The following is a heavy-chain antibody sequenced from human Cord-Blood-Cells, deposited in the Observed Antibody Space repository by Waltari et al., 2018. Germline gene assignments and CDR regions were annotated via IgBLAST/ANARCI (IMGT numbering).Heavy chain of an antibody. CDR3: ARDRTWSY. Sequence: QVQLVQSGAEVKKPGASVKVSCNASGYTFTSYAMHWVRQAPGQRLEWMGWINAGNGNTKSSQKFQGRVTITRDTSASTAYMELSSLRSEDTAVYYCARDRTWSYWGQGTLVTVSS. V-gene: IGHV1-3*01. CDR2: INAGNGNT. CDR1: GYTFTSYA. J-gene: IGHJ4*02. D-gene: IGHD1-7*01.